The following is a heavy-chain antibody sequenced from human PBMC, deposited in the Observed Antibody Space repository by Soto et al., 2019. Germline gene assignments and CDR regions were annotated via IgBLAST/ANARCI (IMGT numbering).Heavy chain of an antibody. J-gene: IGHJ6*02. CDR2: IIPIFGTA. Sequence: ASVKVSCKASGGTFSSYAISWVRQAPGQGLEWMGGIIPIFGTANYAQKFQGRVTITADESTSTAYMELSSLRSEDTAVYYCARESDFWSGYHYGMDVWGQGTTVTVSS. D-gene: IGHD3-3*01. V-gene: IGHV1-69*13. CDR3: ARESDFWSGYHYGMDV. CDR1: GGTFSSYA.